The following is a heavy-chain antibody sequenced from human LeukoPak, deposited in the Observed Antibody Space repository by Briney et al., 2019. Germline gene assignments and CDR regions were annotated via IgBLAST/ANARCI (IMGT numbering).Heavy chain of an antibody. Sequence: GGSLRLSCAASGFTFSSYAMSWVREAPGKGREWVSAICGSGGRTYYADSVKGRFTISRDNSKNTLYLQMNSLRAEDTAVYYCAKDLVRIDYWGQGTLVTVSS. CDR3: AKDLVRIDY. CDR1: GFTFSSYA. J-gene: IGHJ4*02. D-gene: IGHD6-6*01. CDR2: ICGSGGRT. V-gene: IGHV3-23*01.